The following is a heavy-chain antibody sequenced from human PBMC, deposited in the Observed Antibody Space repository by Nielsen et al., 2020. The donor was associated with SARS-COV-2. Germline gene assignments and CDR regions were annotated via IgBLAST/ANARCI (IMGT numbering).Heavy chain of an antibody. CDR1: GGSFSGNY. J-gene: IGHJ4*02. CDR2: IDPSGST. CDR3: ARGGGYSYGAIDY. V-gene: IGHV4-34*01. Sequence: SETLSLTCAVYGGSFSGNYWSWIRQPPGKGLEWIGEIDPSGSTNYNPSLKSRVTISVDTSKNQFSLKLSSVTAADTAVYYCARGGGYSYGAIDYWGQGTLVTVSS. D-gene: IGHD5-18*01.